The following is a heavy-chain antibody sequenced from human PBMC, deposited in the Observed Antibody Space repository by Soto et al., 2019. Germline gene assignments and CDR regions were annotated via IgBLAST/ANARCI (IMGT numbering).Heavy chain of an antibody. J-gene: IGHJ4*02. CDR1: GGSISSGGYY. Sequence: SETLSLTCTVSGGSISSGGYYWSWIRQHPGKGLEWIGYIYYSGSTNYNPSLKSRVTISVDTSKNQFSLKLSSVTAADTAVYYCARVIRESIWFGELLGSYYFDYWGQGTLVTVSS. V-gene: IGHV4-61*08. D-gene: IGHD3-10*01. CDR2: IYYSGST. CDR3: ARVIRESIWFGELLGSYYFDY.